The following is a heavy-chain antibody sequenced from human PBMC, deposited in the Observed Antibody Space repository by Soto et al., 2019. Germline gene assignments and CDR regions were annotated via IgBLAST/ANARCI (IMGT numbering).Heavy chain of an antibody. Sequence: QVQLVESGGGVVQPGRSLRLSCAASGFTFSSYGMHWVRQAPGKGLEWVAVIWYDGSNKYYADSVKGRFTISRDNSKNTLYLEMNSLRAEDMAVYYCARDEARLAFDYWGQGTLVTVSS. V-gene: IGHV3-33*01. CDR2: IWYDGSNK. CDR1: GFTFSSYG. CDR3: ARDEARLAFDY. J-gene: IGHJ4*02.